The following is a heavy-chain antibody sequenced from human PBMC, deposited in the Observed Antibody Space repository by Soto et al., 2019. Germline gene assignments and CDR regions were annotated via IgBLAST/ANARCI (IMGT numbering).Heavy chain of an antibody. CDR3: AKVPYYYDSSGYYYGVDV. J-gene: IGHJ6*02. CDR2: ISYDGSNK. Sequence: GGSLRLSLAASGLTFSRSVMHCVRQNPGKGLEWVAVISYDGSNKYYADSVKGRFTISRDNSKNTLYLQMNSLRAEDTAVYYCAKVPYYYDSSGYYYGVDVWGQGTTVTVSS. V-gene: IGHV3-30*18. CDR1: GLTFSRSV. D-gene: IGHD3-22*01.